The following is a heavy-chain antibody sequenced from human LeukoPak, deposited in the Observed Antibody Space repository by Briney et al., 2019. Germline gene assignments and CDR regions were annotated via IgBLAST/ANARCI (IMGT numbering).Heavy chain of an antibody. CDR1: GGSISSSSYY. Sequence: SETLSLTCTVSGGSISSSSYYWGWIRQPPGKGLEWIGSIFYSGSTYYNPSLQSRVTISVDTSKNQFSLKLSSVTAADTAVYYCARGARAGYNLEPFDNWGQGTLVTVSS. V-gene: IGHV4-39*01. J-gene: IGHJ4*02. D-gene: IGHD5-24*01. CDR2: IFYSGST. CDR3: ARGARAGYNLEPFDN.